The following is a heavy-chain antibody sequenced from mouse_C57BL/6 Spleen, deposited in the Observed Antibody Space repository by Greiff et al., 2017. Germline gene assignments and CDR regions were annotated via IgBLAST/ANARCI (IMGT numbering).Heavy chain of an antibody. CDR1: GFTFSSYA. V-gene: IGHV5-4*03. D-gene: IGHD2-5*01. CDR3: ARAHSNYFAY. Sequence: EVMLVESGGGLVKPGGSLKLSCAASGFTFSSYAMSWVRQTPEKRLEWVATISDGGSYTYYPDNVKGRFTISRDHAKNNLYLQMSHLKSEDTAMYYCARAHSNYFAYWGQGTLVTVSA. J-gene: IGHJ3*01. CDR2: ISDGGSYT.